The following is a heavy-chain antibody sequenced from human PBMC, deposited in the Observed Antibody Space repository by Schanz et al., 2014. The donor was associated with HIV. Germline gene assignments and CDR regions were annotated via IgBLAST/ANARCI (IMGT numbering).Heavy chain of an antibody. J-gene: IGHJ4*02. CDR3: AKSSGWLYAHFDY. CDR2: IVSSGGDT. Sequence: EVQLVESGGDLVQPGGSLRLSCAASGLTLSSYAMSWVRQAPGKGLEWVSAIVSSGGDTYYADFVEGRFTISRDNSKNTLYLQMHSLRAEDTAVYYCAKSSGWLYAHFDYWGQGTLVTVSS. V-gene: IGHV3-23*04. D-gene: IGHD3-9*01. CDR1: GLTLSSYA.